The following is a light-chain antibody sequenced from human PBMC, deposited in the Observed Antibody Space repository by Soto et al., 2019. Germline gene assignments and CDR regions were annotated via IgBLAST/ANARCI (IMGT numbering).Light chain of an antibody. Sequence: QSVLTQPPSVSGAPGQRVTISCTGSSSNIGAVYDVHWYQQLPGTAPKLLIYGNINRPSGVPDRFSGSKSGTSASLAITGLQAEDEADYYCQSYDSSLSAWVFGGGTKVTVL. V-gene: IGLV1-40*01. CDR2: GNI. CDR1: SSNIGAVYD. J-gene: IGLJ3*02. CDR3: QSYDSSLSAWV.